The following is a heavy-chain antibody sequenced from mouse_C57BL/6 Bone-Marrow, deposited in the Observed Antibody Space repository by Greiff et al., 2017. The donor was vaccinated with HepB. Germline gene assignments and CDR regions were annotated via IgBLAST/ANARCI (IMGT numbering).Heavy chain of an antibody. CDR1: GYTFTSYW. Sequence: VQLQQPGAELVKPGASVKLSCKASGYTFTSYWMHWVKQRPGQGLEWIGMIHPNSGSTNYNEKFKSKATLTVDKSSSTAYMQLSSLTSEDSAVYYCAREGGNYYDYDEGYYFDYWGQGTTLTVSS. J-gene: IGHJ2*01. CDR2: IHPNSGST. D-gene: IGHD2-4*01. V-gene: IGHV1-64*01. CDR3: AREGGNYYDYDEGYYFDY.